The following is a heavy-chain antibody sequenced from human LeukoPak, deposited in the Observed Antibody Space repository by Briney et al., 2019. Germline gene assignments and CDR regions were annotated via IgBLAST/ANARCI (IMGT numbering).Heavy chain of an antibody. D-gene: IGHD2-2*01. V-gene: IGHV3-30*04. J-gene: IGHJ5*02. CDR3: ARERIVVVPAAMGGWFDP. CDR1: GFTFSSYA. Sequence: PGGSLRLSCAASGFTFSSYAMHWVRQAPGKGLEWVAVISYDGSNKYYADSVKGRFTISRDNSKNTPYLQMNSLRAEDTAVYYCARERIVVVPAAMGGWFDPWGQGTLVTVSS. CDR2: ISYDGSNK.